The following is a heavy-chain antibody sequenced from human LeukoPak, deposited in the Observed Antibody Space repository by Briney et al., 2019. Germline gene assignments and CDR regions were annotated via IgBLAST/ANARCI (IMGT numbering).Heavy chain of an antibody. Sequence: GRSLRLSCAASGFTFSSYAMHWVRQAPGKGLEWVAVISYDGSNKYYADSVKGRFTISRDNSKNTLYLQMNSLRAEDTAVYYCARDHSSSPEGVYYFDYWGQRTLVTVSS. CDR1: GFTFSSYA. CDR3: ARDHSSSPEGVYYFDY. V-gene: IGHV3-30-3*01. CDR2: ISYDGSNK. D-gene: IGHD6-6*01. J-gene: IGHJ4*02.